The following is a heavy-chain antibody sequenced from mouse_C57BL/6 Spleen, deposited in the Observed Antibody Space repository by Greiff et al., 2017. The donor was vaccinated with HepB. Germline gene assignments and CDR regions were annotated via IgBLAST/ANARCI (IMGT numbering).Heavy chain of an antibody. CDR2: IYPRSGNT. D-gene: IGHD2-4*01. Sequence: QVQLQQSGAELARPGASVKLSCKASGYTFTSYGISWVKQRTGQGLEWIGEIYPRSGNTYYNEKFKGKATLTADKSSSTAYMELRSLTSEDAAVYFCARNYDYDVRYFDVWGTGTTLTVSS. CDR1: GYTFTSYG. V-gene: IGHV1-81*01. CDR3: ARNYDYDVRYFDV. J-gene: IGHJ1*03.